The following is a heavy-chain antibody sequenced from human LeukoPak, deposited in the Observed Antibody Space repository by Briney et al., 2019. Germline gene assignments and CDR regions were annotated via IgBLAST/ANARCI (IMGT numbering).Heavy chain of an antibody. CDR1: GGSISSDY. CDR3: ARNSAGEPYGY. Sequence: SETLSLTCTVSGGSISSDYWSWIRQPAGKGLEWIGRFYTCGRANYNPSLKGRVTISGDTSKNQFSLKLTSVTAADTAVYYCARNSAGEPYGYWGQGTLVTVSS. D-gene: IGHD3-10*01. V-gene: IGHV4-4*07. CDR2: FYTCGRA. J-gene: IGHJ4*02.